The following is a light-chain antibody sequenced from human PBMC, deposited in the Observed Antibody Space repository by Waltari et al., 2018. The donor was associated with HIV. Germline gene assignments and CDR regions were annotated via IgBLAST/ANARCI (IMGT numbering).Light chain of an antibody. CDR3: QSYDSSNWV. CDR1: SGSIASNY. CDR2: EDK. J-gene: IGLJ3*02. V-gene: IGLV6-57*04. Sequence: NFMLTQPHSVSESPGKTVTISCTRSSGSIASNYVQLYQQRPGSAPTTVIYEDKQRSSGVPDRFSGSIDTSSNSASLTISGLKIEDEADYYCQSYDSSNWVFGGGTKLTVL.